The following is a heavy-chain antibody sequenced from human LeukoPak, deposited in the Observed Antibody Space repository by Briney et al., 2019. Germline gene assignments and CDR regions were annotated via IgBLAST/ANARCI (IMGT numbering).Heavy chain of an antibody. CDR2: INPSGGST. CDR1: GYTFTSYY. V-gene: IGHV1-46*01. J-gene: IGHJ3*02. D-gene: IGHD1-26*01. CDR3: ARDTPYNGSYYWRSYAFDI. Sequence: ASVKVSCKASGYTFTSYYMHWVRQAPGQGLEWMGIINPSGGSTSYAQKFQGRVTMTRDTSTSTVYMELSSLRSEDTAVYYCARDTPYNGSYYWRSYAFDIWGQGTMVTVSS.